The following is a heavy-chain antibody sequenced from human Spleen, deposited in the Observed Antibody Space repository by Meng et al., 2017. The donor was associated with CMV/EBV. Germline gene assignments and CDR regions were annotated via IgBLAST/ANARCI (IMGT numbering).Heavy chain of an antibody. V-gene: IGHV4-4*02. D-gene: IGHD2-2*01. CDR3: ARDIVVVPAALGKGMDV. J-gene: IGHJ4*02. CDR1: GSISSSNW. Sequence: GSISSSNWWSWVRQPPGKGLEWIGEIYHSGSTNYNPSLKSRVTISVDKSKNQFSLKLSSVTAADTAVYYCARDIVVVPAALGKGMDVWGQGTLVTVSS. CDR2: IYHSGST.